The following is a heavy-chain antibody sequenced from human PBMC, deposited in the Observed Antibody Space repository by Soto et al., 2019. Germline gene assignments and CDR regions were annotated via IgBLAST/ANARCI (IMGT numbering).Heavy chain of an antibody. J-gene: IGHJ4*02. CDR3: AKVYVDGYMGFDS. V-gene: IGHV3-23*01. CDR2: INGGGGNT. D-gene: IGHD5-12*01. Sequence: EVQLLESGGGLVQPGGSLRLSCAASGFSFSTYAMSWVRQPPGKGLEWVSAINGGGGNTYNRDSVKGRFTISRDNSKNTLYLQMNSLRAEDTAVYFCAKVYVDGYMGFDSWGQGTLVTVSS. CDR1: GFSFSTYA.